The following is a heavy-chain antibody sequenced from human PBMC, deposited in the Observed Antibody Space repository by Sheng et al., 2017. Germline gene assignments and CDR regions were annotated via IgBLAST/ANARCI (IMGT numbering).Heavy chain of an antibody. J-gene: IGHJ4*02. CDR3: ARSGYNSGWYKDY. CDR1: GFAFSVFA. CDR2: ISSDGINI. Sequence: QLHLVESGGGVVQPGRSLRLSCAASGFAFSVFAIHWVRQAPGKGLEWVAVISSDGINIYYADSVKGRFTISRDNSKNTLFLQMNSLTPEDTAVYYCARSGYNSGWYKDYWGQGTLVTVSS. D-gene: IGHD6-19*01. V-gene: IGHV3-30*04.